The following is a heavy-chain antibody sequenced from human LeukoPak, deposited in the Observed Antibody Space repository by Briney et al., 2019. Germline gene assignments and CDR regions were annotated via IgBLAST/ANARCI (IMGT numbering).Heavy chain of an antibody. CDR1: GVTFSSYA. Sequence: GGSLRLSCAASGVTFSSYAMTWVRQAPGKGLEWVAAMSGNGDTTYYADSVRGRSTISRDNFKNTLYLEMDSLRAEDTAIYYCAKRSTQTTPSNYIYFYMDVWGKGTTVTVS. D-gene: IGHD4-11*01. V-gene: IGHV3-23*01. CDR3: AKRSTQTTPSNYIYFYMDV. CDR2: MSGNGDTT. J-gene: IGHJ6*03.